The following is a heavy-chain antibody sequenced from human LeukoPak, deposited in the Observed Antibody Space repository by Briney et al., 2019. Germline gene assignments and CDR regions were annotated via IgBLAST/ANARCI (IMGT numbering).Heavy chain of an antibody. CDR1: GYTFTSYD. D-gene: IGHD6-6*01. J-gene: IGHJ4*02. CDR3: ATPAGIAARTLN. Sequence: ASVKVSCKASGYTFTSYDINWVRQATGQGVEWMGWMNPNSGNTGYAQKFQGRVTMTRNTSISTAYMELSSLRSEDTAVYYCATPAGIAARTLNWGQGTLVTVSS. CDR2: MNPNSGNT. V-gene: IGHV1-8*01.